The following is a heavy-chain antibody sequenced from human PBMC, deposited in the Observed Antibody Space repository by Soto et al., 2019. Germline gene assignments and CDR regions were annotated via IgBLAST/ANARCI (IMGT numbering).Heavy chain of an antibody. Sequence: GGSLRLSCVASGFFFRDFGMHWVRQAPGKGLEWVSVIWYDGSNTYQGESVKGRFTMSRDISKNTLYLQMDSLRPEDTAVYYCAIAMAGKWHPFASWGHGTLVPVSS. D-gene: IGHD6-19*01. V-gene: IGHV3-33*01. CDR3: AIAMAGKWHPFAS. CDR2: IWYDGSNT. CDR1: GFFFRDFG. J-gene: IGHJ4*01.